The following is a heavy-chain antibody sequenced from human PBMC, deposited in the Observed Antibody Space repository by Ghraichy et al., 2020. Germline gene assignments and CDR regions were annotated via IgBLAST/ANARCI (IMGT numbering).Heavy chain of an antibody. CDR3: ARVYFSEYFQH. J-gene: IGHJ1*01. V-gene: IGHV3-53*01. CDR1: GFTVSSNY. CDR2: IYSGGST. D-gene: IGHD2/OR15-2a*01. Sequence: GGSLRLSCAASGFTVSSNYMSWVRQAPGKGLEWVSVIYSGGSTYYADSVKGRFTISRDNSKNTLYLQMNSLRAEDTAVYYCARVYFSEYFQHWGQGTLVTVSS.